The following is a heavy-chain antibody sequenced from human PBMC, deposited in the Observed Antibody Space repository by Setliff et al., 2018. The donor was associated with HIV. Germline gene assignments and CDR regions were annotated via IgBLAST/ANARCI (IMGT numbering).Heavy chain of an antibody. D-gene: IGHD3-10*01. CDR2: INTDGSSA. CDR1: GFTFSNSW. CDR3: ARDRLGSGSSMDV. V-gene: IGHV3-74*03. J-gene: IGHJ6*03. Sequence: PGGSLRLSCAASGFTFSNSWMHWVRQAPGKGLVWVSRINTDGSSATYADSVKGRFTISRDNAKNSLYLQMNSLRAEDTAVYYCARDRLGSGSSMDVWGKGTTVTVSS.